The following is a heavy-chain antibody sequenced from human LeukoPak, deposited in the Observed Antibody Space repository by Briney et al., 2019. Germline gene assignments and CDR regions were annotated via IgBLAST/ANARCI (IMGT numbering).Heavy chain of an antibody. V-gene: IGHV4-39*01. CDR3: ARPPIMAYCGGDCYYY. CDR1: GGSISSGSYY. CDR2: IYYSGST. Sequence: SETLSLTCTVSGGSISSGSYYWSWIRQPAGKGLEWIGSIYYSGSTYYNPSLKSRVTISVDTSKNQFSLKLSSVTAADTAVYYCARPPIMAYCGGDCYYYWGQGTLVTVSS. D-gene: IGHD2-21*01. J-gene: IGHJ4*02.